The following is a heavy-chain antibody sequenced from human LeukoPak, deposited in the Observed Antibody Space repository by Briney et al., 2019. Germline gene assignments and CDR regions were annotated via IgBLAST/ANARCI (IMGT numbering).Heavy chain of an antibody. CDR2: INAGNGNT. Sequence: GASVKVSCKASGYTFTSYAMHWVRQAPGQRLEWMGWINAGNGNTKYSQKFQGRVTITRDTSASTAYMELGSLRSEDTAVYYCARDGYGSGSYADYWGQGTLVTVSS. CDR3: ARDGYGSGSYADY. V-gene: IGHV1-3*01. D-gene: IGHD3-10*01. CDR1: GYTFTSYA. J-gene: IGHJ4*02.